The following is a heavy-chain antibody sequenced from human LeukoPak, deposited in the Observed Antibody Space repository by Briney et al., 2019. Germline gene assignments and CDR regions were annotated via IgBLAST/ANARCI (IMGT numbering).Heavy chain of an antibody. CDR2: LYYSGST. CDR1: GGSISSYY. D-gene: IGHD3-10*01. V-gene: IGHV4-59*01. J-gene: IGHJ3*02. CDR3: ARGGSGISNAFDI. Sequence: NPSETLSLTCTVSGGSISSYYWSWIRQPPGKGLEWIGYLYYSGSTNSNPSVKGRVTMSVDTSKNQFSLKLRSVTAADTAVYYCARGGSGISNAFDIWGQGTMVTVSS.